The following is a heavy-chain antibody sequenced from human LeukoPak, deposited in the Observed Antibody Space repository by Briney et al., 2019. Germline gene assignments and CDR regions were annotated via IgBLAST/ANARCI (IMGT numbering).Heavy chain of an antibody. CDR2: IAWDDDK. CDR1: GFSLSTSGMC. Sequence: QTLTLTCTFSGFSLSTSGMCVSWIRQPPGKALEWHALIAWDDDKYYSTSLKTRLTISKDTSKNQVVLTMTNMDPVDTATYYCARVVKTSGYIYFDSWGQGTLVTVSS. CDR3: ARVVKTSGYIYFDS. D-gene: IGHD3-9*01. V-gene: IGHV2-70*01. J-gene: IGHJ4*02.